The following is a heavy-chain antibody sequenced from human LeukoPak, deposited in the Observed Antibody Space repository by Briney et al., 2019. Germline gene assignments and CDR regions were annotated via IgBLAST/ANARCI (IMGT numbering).Heavy chain of an antibody. Sequence: YMXXVXQAPXQXLEXXXWINPNSGGTNYAQKFQGRVTMTRDTXXSTAYMELSRLRADDTDVYYCAXXXXXXXXWRENNWFDPWGQGTLVTVSS. CDR3: AXXXXXXXXWRENNWFDP. CDR1: Y. CDR2: INPNSGGT. V-gene: IGHV1-2*02. J-gene: IGHJ5*02.